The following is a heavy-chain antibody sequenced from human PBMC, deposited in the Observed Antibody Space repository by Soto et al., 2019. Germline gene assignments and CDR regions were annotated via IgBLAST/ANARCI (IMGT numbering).Heavy chain of an antibody. CDR3: ARIWGELAKMAGWFGP. J-gene: IGHJ5*02. D-gene: IGHD5-12*01. Sequence: QVQLQASGPGLVKPSGTLSLNCAVSNGSITNDNWWSWVRQTPGKGLEWVGDIYHTGITNYNPSLTSRVIISIDKAKNNLPLRLSSVTAADAAVYYCARIWGELAKMAGWFGPWVQGTLFTVSS. CDR1: NGSITNDNW. V-gene: IGHV4-4*02. CDR2: IYHTGIT.